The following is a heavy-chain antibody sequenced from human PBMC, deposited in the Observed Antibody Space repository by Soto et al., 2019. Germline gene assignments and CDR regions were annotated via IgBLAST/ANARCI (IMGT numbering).Heavy chain of an antibody. V-gene: IGHV3-30-3*01. Sequence: LRLSCAASGFTFSSYAMHWVRQAPGKGLEWVAVISYDGSNKYYADSVKGRFTISRDNSKNTLYLQMNSLRAEDTAVYYCAREGFEYQLLYYYYYGMDVWGQGTTVTVSS. CDR2: ISYDGSNK. CDR3: AREGFEYQLLYYYYYGMDV. D-gene: IGHD2-2*01. CDR1: GFTFSSYA. J-gene: IGHJ6*02.